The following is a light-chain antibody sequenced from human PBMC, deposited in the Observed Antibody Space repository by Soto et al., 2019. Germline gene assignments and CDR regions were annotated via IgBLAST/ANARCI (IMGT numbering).Light chain of an antibody. CDR1: QSIGPY. V-gene: IGKV3-11*01. Sequence: EIVLTQSPDTLSLSPGERATLSCRASQSIGPYLAWYQQKPGQSPRLLVYDAVNRAAGAPDRFRGSGSGTDFTLTISSLEPEDSAVYLCQQRSDWPPLTFGGGTKVEIK. CDR2: DAV. J-gene: IGKJ4*01. CDR3: QQRSDWPPLT.